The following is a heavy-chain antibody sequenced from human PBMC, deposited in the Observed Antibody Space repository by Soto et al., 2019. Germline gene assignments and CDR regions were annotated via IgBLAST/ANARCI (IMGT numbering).Heavy chain of an antibody. CDR1: GYSFTSYW. V-gene: IGHV5-10-1*01. Sequence: PGESLKISCKGSGYSFTSYWISWVRQMPGKGLDWMGRIDPSDSYTNYGPSFQGHVTISADKSISTAYLQWSSLKASDTAMYYCARPVFYDSSGYYYYYGMDVWGQGTTVTVSS. CDR2: IDPSDSYT. CDR3: ARPVFYDSSGYYYYYGMDV. J-gene: IGHJ6*02. D-gene: IGHD3-22*01.